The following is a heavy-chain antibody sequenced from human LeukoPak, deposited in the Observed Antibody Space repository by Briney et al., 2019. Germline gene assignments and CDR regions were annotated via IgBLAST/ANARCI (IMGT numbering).Heavy chain of an antibody. CDR2: IYYSGST. D-gene: IGHD3-10*01. V-gene: IGHV4-59*01. Sequence: SETLSLTCTVSGGSISSYYWSWIRQPPGKGLEWIGYIYYSGSTNYNPSLKSRVTILVDTSKNQFSLKLSSVTAADTAVYYCARGFGEFSEYYFDYWGQGTLVTVSS. CDR1: GGSISSYY. CDR3: ARGFGEFSEYYFDY. J-gene: IGHJ4*02.